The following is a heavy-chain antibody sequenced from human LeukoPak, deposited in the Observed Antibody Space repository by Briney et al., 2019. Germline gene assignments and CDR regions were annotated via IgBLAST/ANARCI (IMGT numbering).Heavy chain of an antibody. CDR3: ARLGSYHDF. CDR1: GASISNYY. Sequence: SETLSLISTVSGASISNYYWSWVRQTPEKGLEWMGHIHSSGGSSYYPSLKSRLTLSIDTSRNQLSLKLPSVTAADTAVYFCARLGSYHDFWGQGALVTVSS. V-gene: IGHV4-4*09. D-gene: IGHD1-26*01. CDR2: IHSSGGS. J-gene: IGHJ4*02.